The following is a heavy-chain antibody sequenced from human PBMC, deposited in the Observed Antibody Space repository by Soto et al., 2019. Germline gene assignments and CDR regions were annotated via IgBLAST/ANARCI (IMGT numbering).Heavy chain of an antibody. CDR3: ARVCGGDCHYGMDV. Sequence: QVQLQESGPGLVKPSQTLSLTCTVSGGSISSGGYYWSWIRQHPGKGLEWIGYIYYSGSTYYNPSLKSRVTISVDTSKNHFSLKLSSVTAADTVVYYCARVCGGDCHYGMDVWGQGTTVTVSS. CDR2: IYYSGST. V-gene: IGHV4-31*03. CDR1: GGSISSGGYY. J-gene: IGHJ6*02. D-gene: IGHD2-21*02.